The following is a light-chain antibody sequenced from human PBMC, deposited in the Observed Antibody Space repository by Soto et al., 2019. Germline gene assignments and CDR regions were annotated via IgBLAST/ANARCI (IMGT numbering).Light chain of an antibody. CDR3: QRANSPYS. J-gene: IGKJ2*03. CDR1: HDVSSW. CDR2: GAS. V-gene: IGKV1-12*01. Sequence: DIQMTQSPSSFSASVGDRVTITCRASHDVSSWLAWYQQKPGKAPRLLIYGASTLQSGVPSRFSGSGSGTDFTLTISSLQPEDFATYYCQRANSPYSCGQGTKLEIK.